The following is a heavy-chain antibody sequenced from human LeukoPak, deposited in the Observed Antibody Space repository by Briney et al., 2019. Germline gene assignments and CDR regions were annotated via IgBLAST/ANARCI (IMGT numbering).Heavy chain of an antibody. CDR3: ARDRKNSAAGTGYGMDV. D-gene: IGHD6-13*01. Sequence: PSETLSLTCTVSGGSISSYYWSWIRQPPGKGLEWIGYIYYSGSTNYNPSLKSRVTISVDTSKNQFSLKLSSVAAADTAVYYCARDRKNSAAGTGYGMDVWGQGTTVTVSS. J-gene: IGHJ6*02. CDR1: GGSISSYY. CDR2: IYYSGST. V-gene: IGHV4-59*01.